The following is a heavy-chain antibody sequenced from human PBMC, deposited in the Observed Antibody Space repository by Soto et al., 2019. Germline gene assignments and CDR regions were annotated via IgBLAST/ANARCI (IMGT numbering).Heavy chain of an antibody. V-gene: IGHV4-31*03. Sequence: QVQLQESGPGLVKPSQTLSLTCTVSGGSISSGGYYWSWIRQHPGKGLEWIGYIYYSGSTYYNPSLKSRVTISVDTSKNQFSLKLSSVTAADTAVYYCARGYCSGGSCGYYYYYGMDIWGQGTTVTVSS. J-gene: IGHJ6*02. CDR2: IYYSGST. CDR1: GGSISSGGYY. CDR3: ARGYCSGGSCGYYYYYGMDI. D-gene: IGHD2-15*01.